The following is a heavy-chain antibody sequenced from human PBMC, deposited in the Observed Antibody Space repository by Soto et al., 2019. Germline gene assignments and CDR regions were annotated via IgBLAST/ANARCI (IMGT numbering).Heavy chain of an antibody. CDR1: GGTFSSYA. D-gene: IGHD3-10*01. CDR2: IIPIFGTA. J-gene: IGHJ6*02. V-gene: IGHV1-69*06. Sequence: QVQLVQSGAEVKKPGSSVKVSCKASGGTFSSYAISWVRQAPGQGLEWMGGIIPIFGTANYAQKFQGRVTITAVKCPSTAYMELSNLRSEDTAVYHGARDPPLYGSGRGGMDVWGQGCTVTV. CDR3: ARDPPLYGSGRGGMDV.